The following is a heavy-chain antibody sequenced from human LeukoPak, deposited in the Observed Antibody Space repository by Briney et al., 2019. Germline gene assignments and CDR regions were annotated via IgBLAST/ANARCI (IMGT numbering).Heavy chain of an antibody. Sequence: GGSLRLSCAASGFTFSSYAMSWVRQAPGKGLEWVSAISGSGGSTYYADSVKGRFTISRDNSKNTLYLQMNSLRSEDTAVYYCASHHDYSNYATVVSAFDIWGQGTMVTVSS. CDR3: ASHHDYSNYATVVSAFDI. J-gene: IGHJ3*02. CDR2: ISGSGGST. CDR1: GFTFSSYA. V-gene: IGHV3-23*01. D-gene: IGHD4-11*01.